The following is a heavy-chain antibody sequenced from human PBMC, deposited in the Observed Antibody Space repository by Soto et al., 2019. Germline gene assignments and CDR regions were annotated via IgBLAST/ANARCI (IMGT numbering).Heavy chain of an antibody. V-gene: IGHV4-31*03. CDR1: GGSISSGGYY. CDR2: IYYSGST. J-gene: IGHJ6*02. D-gene: IGHD4-17*01. Sequence: SETLSLTCTVSGGSISSGGYYWSWIRQHPGKGLEWIGYIYYSGSTYYNPSLKSRVTISVDTSKNQFSLKLSSVTAADTAVYYCARDLSREMTTDYYGMDVWGQGTTVTVSS. CDR3: ARDLSREMTTDYYGMDV.